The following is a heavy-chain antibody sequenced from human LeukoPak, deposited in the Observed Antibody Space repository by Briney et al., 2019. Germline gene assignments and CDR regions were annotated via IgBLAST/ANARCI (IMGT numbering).Heavy chain of an antibody. CDR3: ARGPYIVVVPAANSWFDP. CDR1: GYSISSGSYY. D-gene: IGHD2-2*01. Sequence: SETLSLTCTVSGYSISSGSYYWSWIRQPAGKGLEWIGRIYTSGSTNYNPSLKSRVTISVDTSKNQFSLKLSSVTAADTAVYYCARGPYIVVVPAANSWFDPWGQGTLVTVSS. V-gene: IGHV4-61*02. J-gene: IGHJ5*02. CDR2: IYTSGST.